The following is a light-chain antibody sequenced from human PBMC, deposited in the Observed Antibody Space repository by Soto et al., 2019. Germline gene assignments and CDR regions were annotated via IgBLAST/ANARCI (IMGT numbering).Light chain of an antibody. J-gene: IGLJ1*01. V-gene: IGLV2-14*01. CDR2: DVT. CDR1: SSDVGGYNY. CDR3: SSYTSTIALV. Sequence: QSVLTQPASVSGSPGQSITISCTGTSSDVGGYNYVSWYRQHPGKAPKLIIYDVTNRPSGVSNSFSGSKSGNSASLTFSVLQAEDEADYYCSSYTSTIALVFGTGTKVTVL.